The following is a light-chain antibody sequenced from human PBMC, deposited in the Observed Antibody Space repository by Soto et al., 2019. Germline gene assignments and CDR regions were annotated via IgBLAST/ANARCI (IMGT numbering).Light chain of an antibody. J-gene: IGLJ2*01. CDR2: EVS. CDR3: SSYTTTITVR. Sequence: QSALTQPASVSGSPGQSITISCTGTSSDVGASKYVSWYQQHRGKAPKLMIYEVSNRPSGVSNRFSGSKSGNTASLTISGLQAEDEADYYCSSYTTTITVRFGGGTKVTVL. V-gene: IGLV2-14*01. CDR1: SSDVGASKY.